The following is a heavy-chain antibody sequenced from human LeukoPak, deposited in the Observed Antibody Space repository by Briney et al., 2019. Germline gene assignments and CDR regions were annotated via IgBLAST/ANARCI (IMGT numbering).Heavy chain of an antibody. V-gene: IGHV3-23*01. J-gene: IGHJ4*02. Sequence: GGSLRLSCAASGFTFSSYAMSWVRQAPGKGLEWVSASSGRGGSTYYADSVRGRFTISRDNSKNTLYLQMNSLRAEDTAVYYCAKYGSRSGSYVVDYWGQGTLVTVSS. D-gene: IGHD1-26*01. CDR2: SSGRGGST. CDR1: GFTFSSYA. CDR3: AKYGSRSGSYVVDY.